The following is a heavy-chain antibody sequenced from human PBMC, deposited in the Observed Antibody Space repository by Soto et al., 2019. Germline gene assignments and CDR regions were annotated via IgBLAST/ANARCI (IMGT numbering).Heavy chain of an antibody. D-gene: IGHD2-21*02. CDR3: ARERAVSANFFDY. J-gene: IGHJ4*02. CDR1: GYTFTRYA. V-gene: IGHV1-3*01. Sequence: ASVKVSCKASGYTFTRYAIHWVRQAPGQGLEWMGWINAGSGSSRYSQNFQGRVTITRDTSASTAYMELNSLVFEDTGVYFCARERAVSANFFDYWGQGTLVTVSS. CDR2: INAGSGSS.